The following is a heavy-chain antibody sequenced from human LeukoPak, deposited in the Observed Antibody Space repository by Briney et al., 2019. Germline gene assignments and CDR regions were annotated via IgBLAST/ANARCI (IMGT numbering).Heavy chain of an antibody. CDR2: IYNSGST. J-gene: IGHJ4*02. Sequence: SETLSLTCTVSDGSISSYYWSWIRQPPGKGLEWIGNIYNSGSTNYNPSLKSRVTMSVDPSKNQFSLRLSSVTAADTAVYFCARAALYFDSSAYSYYFDYWGQGTLVTVSS. CDR1: DGSISSYY. V-gene: IGHV4-59*01. CDR3: ARAALYFDSSAYSYYFDY. D-gene: IGHD3-22*01.